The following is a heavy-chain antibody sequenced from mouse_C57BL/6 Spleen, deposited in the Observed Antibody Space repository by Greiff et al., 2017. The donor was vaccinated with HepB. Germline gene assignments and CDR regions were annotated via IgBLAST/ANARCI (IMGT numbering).Heavy chain of an antibody. CDR1: GYTFTDYN. J-gene: IGHJ3*01. Sequence: EVQRVESGPELVKPGASVKMSCKASGYTFTDYNMHWVKQSHGKSLEWIGYINPNNGGTSYNQKFKGKATLTVNKSSSTAYMDLRSLTSEDSAVYYCAIYYDYDVLAYWGQGTLVTVSA. V-gene: IGHV1-22*01. CDR2: INPNNGGT. CDR3: AIYYDYDVLAY. D-gene: IGHD2-4*01.